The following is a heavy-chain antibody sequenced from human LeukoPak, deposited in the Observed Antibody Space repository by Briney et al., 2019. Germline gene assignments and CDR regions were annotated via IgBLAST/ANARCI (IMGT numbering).Heavy chain of an antibody. V-gene: IGHV3-30*02. CDR3: ALIGVVIPPDTYDV. J-gene: IGHJ3*01. CDR2: IRYDGSDS. Sequence: GGSLRLSCAASGFTFSSYGMHWVRQAPGKGLEWLAFIRYDGSDSYYADSVKGRFTISRDNSKKTLYLQMDSLRTEDTAFYYCALIGVVIPPDTYDVWGQGTLVTVSS. D-gene: IGHD2-21*01. CDR1: GFTFSSYG.